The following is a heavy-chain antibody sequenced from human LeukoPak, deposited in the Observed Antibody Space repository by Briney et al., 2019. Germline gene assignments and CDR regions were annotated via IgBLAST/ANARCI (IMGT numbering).Heavy chain of an antibody. Sequence: SGGSLRLSCAASGFTFNSDAMTWVRQAPEKGLEWVSSITDSGVDTYYADSVKGRFTISRDNPKSTLFLQMNSLRAEDTAVYYCAKGSRGSYHYWGQGTLVTVSS. CDR1: GFTFNSDA. CDR2: ITDSGVDT. D-gene: IGHD1-26*01. J-gene: IGHJ4*02. V-gene: IGHV3-23*01. CDR3: AKGSRGSYHY.